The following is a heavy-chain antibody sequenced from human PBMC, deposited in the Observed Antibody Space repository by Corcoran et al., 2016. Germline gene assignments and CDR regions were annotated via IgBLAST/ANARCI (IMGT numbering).Heavy chain of an antibody. CDR3: TTDITIFGVVIMDAFDI. CDR2: IKSKTDGGTT. D-gene: IGHD3-3*01. Sequence: EVQLVESGGGLVKPGGSLRLSCAASGFTFSNAWMNWVRQAPGKGLEWVGRIKSKTDGGTTDYAAPVKGRFTISRDDSKNTLYLQMNSLKTEDTAVYYCTTDITIFGVVIMDAFDIWGQGTMVTVSS. V-gene: IGHV3-15*07. J-gene: IGHJ3*02. CDR1: GFTFSNAW.